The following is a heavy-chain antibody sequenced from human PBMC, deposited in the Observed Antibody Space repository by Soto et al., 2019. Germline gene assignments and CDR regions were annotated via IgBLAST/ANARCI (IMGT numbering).Heavy chain of an antibody. CDR3: AQKDYFVARGTYYLVGWFAP. CDR1: GFSLSTSLMC. V-gene: IGHV2-70*12. CDR2: IDWDDDK. Sequence: SGRTLVKHRQTLTLTCTFSGFSLSTSLMCVSWIRQPPGKALGWLARIDWDDDKYYSTSLKTRLTISKDTAKNQVVPKIPNRAPVDTALYYFAQKDYFVARGTYYLVGWFAPWGQGSPVP. J-gene: IGHJ5*02. D-gene: IGHD3-10*01.